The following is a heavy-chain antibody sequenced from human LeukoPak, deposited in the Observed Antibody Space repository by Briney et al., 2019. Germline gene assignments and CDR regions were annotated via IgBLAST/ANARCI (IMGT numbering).Heavy chain of an antibody. J-gene: IGHJ4*02. CDR1: GFIFSNYN. D-gene: IGHD6-13*01. Sequence: PGGSLRLSCAASGFIFSNYNMKGVRQAPGKGLEWVSSISSSSNYIYYADSVKGRFTISRDNAKNSLYLQMNSLRAEDSAVYYCARVAAGPFWGQGTLVTVSS. CDR3: ARVAAGPF. CDR2: ISSSSNYI. V-gene: IGHV3-21*01.